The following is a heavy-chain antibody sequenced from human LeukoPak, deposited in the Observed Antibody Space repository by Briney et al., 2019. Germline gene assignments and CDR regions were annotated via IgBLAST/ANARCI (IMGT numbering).Heavy chain of an antibody. Sequence: PGGSLRLSCAASGLTFSNYWMSWVRQAPGKGLEWVANINQYGSEKYYVDSVEGRFTISRDNAKNSLYLQMNSLRAEDTAVYYCARSYGNYAGCLDYWGQGTLVIVSS. D-gene: IGHD4-11*01. CDR1: GLTFSNYW. CDR3: ARSYGNYAGCLDY. V-gene: IGHV3-7*01. J-gene: IGHJ4*02. CDR2: INQYGSEK.